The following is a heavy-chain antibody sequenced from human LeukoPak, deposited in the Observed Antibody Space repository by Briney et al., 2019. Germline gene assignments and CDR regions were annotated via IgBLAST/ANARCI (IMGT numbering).Heavy chain of an antibody. Sequence: PSETLSLTCAVSGGSISSLNNYWAWIRQPPGKGLEWIGTIYYNGNTYCNPSLKGRVTISLDTSKNQISLKLRSVTAADTAVYYCVSGEFQLLSIDYWGQGTLVTVSS. CDR1: GGSISSLNNY. V-gene: IGHV4-39*01. J-gene: IGHJ4*02. CDR2: IYYNGNT. D-gene: IGHD2-2*01. CDR3: VSGEFQLLSIDY.